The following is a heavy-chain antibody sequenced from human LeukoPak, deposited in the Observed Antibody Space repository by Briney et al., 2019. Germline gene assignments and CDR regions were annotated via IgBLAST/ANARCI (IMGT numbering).Heavy chain of an antibody. D-gene: IGHD2-15*01. CDR2: INSSSSST. Sequence: GGSLRLSCAASGFTFSTYAMNWLRQAPGKGLEELASINSSSSSTYYADSVKGRFTVSRDNSKNSLYLQPSGLRGEDTAVYYCVRDDSWAFDYWGLGTLVTVSS. J-gene: IGHJ4*02. CDR3: VRDDSWAFDY. V-gene: IGHV3-48*01. CDR1: GFTFSTYA.